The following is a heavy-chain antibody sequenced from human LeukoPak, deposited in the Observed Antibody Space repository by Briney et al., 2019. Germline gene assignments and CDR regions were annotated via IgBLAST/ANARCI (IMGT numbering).Heavy chain of an antibody. CDR3: ARGEGSSIDY. V-gene: IGHV1-2*02. CDR1: GYTFTDYY. Sequence: ASVKVSCKASGYTFTDYYMHWVRQAPGQGLEWMVWINTDSGGTNYAQKFQGRVTMTIDTSISTAYLELTRLTSDDTAVYYCARGEGSSIDYWGQGTLVTVSS. J-gene: IGHJ4*02. CDR2: INTDSGGT. D-gene: IGHD6-13*01.